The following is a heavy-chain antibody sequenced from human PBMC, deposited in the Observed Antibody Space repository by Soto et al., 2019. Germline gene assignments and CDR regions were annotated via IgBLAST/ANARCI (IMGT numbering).Heavy chain of an antibody. CDR2: IDPSDSYT. CDR1: GYSFTSYW. Sequence: GESLKISCKGSGYSFTSYWISWVRQMPGKGLEWMGRIDPSDSYTNYSPSFQGHVTISADKPISTAYLQWSSLKASDTAMYYCARHYYDSSGYYRRFDYWGQGTLVTVSS. V-gene: IGHV5-10-1*01. D-gene: IGHD3-22*01. CDR3: ARHYYDSSGYYRRFDY. J-gene: IGHJ4*02.